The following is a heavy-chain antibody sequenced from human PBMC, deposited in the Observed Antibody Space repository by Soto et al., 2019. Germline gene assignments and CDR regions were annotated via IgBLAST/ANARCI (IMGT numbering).Heavy chain of an antibody. V-gene: IGHV4-30-2*01. CDR3: VREVDSYGPPRLDAFDI. J-gene: IGHJ3*02. D-gene: IGHD5-18*01. Sequence: SETLSLTCAVSGGSISSGGYSWSWIRQPPGKGLEWIGYMYHSGSTYYNPSLKSRVTISVDKSKNQFSLELSSVTAADTAVYYCVREVDSYGPPRLDAFDIWGQGTMVTVSS. CDR1: GGSISSGGYS. CDR2: MYHSGST.